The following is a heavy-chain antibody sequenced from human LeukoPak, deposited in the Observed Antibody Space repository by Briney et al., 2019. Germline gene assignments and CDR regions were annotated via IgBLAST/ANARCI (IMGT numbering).Heavy chain of an antibody. CDR3: ARSSEWLGSFDI. J-gene: IGHJ3*02. D-gene: IGHD6-19*01. Sequence: GASVKVSCKASGYTFTSYDINWVRQATGQGLEWMGWMNPNSGNTGYAQKFQGRVTMTRNTSISTAYMELSSLRSEDTAVYYCARSSEWLGSFDIWGQGTMLTVSS. V-gene: IGHV1-8*01. CDR1: GYTFTSYD. CDR2: MNPNSGNT.